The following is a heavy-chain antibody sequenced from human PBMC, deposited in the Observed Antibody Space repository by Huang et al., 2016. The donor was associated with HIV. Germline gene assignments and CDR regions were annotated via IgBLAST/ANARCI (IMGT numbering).Heavy chain of an antibody. V-gene: IGHV4-59*11. CDR2: MYYNGGA. Sequence: QVQLQESGPGLVKPSETLSVTCTVSGGSISSHYWSWIRQPPGKGLEWIGSMYYNGGATYNPPLKSRVTSSVETSKSQFSPKVNSVTTGDTAVYYCAREQQLGLALYSSNSIFDYWGQGALVTVSS. CDR3: AREQQLGLALYSSNSIFDY. J-gene: IGHJ4*02. D-gene: IGHD2-2*01. CDR1: GGSISSHY.